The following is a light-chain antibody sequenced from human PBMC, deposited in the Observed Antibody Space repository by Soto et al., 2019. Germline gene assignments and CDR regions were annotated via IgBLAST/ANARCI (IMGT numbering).Light chain of an antibody. Sequence: EIVLTQSPATLSLSPGERATLSCRASQSVSSYLAWYQQKPGQAHRLLIYDASNRATGIPARFSGSGSGTDLTLTISSLEPEDFAVYYCQQRSNWPRGTFGQGTRLEIK. CDR3: QQRSNWPRGT. V-gene: IGKV3-11*01. CDR1: QSVSSY. CDR2: DAS. J-gene: IGKJ5*01.